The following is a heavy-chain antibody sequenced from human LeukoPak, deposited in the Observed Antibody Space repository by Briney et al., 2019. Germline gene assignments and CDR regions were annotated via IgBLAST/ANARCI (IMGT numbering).Heavy chain of an antibody. CDR2: ISDDGRKK. Sequence: GRSLRLSCGASGFTFSSYGVHWVRQAPGKGLEWVAVISDDGRKKYYADSVKGRFTISRDNSENTLYLQMNSLRAEDTAVYYCAKDSKNYAIDYWGQGTLVTVSS. CDR3: AKDSKNYAIDY. D-gene: IGHD3-16*01. J-gene: IGHJ4*02. CDR1: GFTFSSYG. V-gene: IGHV3-30*18.